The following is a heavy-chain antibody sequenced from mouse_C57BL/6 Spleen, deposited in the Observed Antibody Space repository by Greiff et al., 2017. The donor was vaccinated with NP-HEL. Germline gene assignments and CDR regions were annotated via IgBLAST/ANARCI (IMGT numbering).Heavy chain of an antibody. D-gene: IGHD1-1*01. CDR3: ARIGYYGSSLYYYAMDY. Sequence: QVTLKVSGPGILQPSQTLSLTCSFSGFSLSTFGMGVGWIRQPSGKGLEWLAHIWWDDDKYYNPALKSRLITSKATSKNQVFLKISNVNTADTATYYCARIGYYGSSLYYYAMDYWGQGTSVTVSS. CDR2: IWWDDDK. J-gene: IGHJ4*01. V-gene: IGHV8-8*01. CDR1: GFSLSTFGMG.